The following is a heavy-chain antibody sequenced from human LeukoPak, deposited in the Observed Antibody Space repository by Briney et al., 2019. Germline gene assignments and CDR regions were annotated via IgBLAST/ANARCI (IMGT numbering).Heavy chain of an antibody. V-gene: IGHV3-23*01. CDR2: VSGSSAYT. CDR3: AKAPIVVRHFDY. Sequence: GGSLRLTCAASGFTLTNYAMSWVRQAPGKGLERVSTVSGSSAYTYYADSVKGRFTISRDNSKNTLYLQMNSLRAEDTAVYYCAKAPIVVRHFDYWGQGTLVTVSS. J-gene: IGHJ4*02. CDR1: GFTLTNYA. D-gene: IGHD6-6*01.